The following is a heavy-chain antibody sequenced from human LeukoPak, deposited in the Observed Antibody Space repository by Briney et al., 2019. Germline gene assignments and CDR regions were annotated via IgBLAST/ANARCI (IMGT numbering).Heavy chain of an antibody. CDR1: GGSISSSTYD. J-gene: IGHJ4*02. V-gene: IGHV4-39*01. CDR2: MYYSGST. D-gene: IGHD1-20*01. CDR3: ARRITGTTSDSFDY. Sequence: SETLSLTCTVSGGSISSSTYDWGWIRQPPGKGLERIGSMYYSGSTYYNPSLKSRVTISVDTSKNQFSLKLSSVTAADTAVYYCARRITGTTSDSFDYWGLGTLVTVSS.